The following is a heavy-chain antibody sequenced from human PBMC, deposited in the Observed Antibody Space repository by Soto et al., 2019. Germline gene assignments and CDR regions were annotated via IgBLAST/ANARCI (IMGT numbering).Heavy chain of an antibody. J-gene: IGHJ4*02. Sequence: SETLSLTCTVSGGSFSSGGYYWSWIRQLPGKGLEWIGYIYYSGSTYYNPSLKSRFTISLDTSRNQFSLKLSSVTAADTAVYYCARATSFSGHHGYWGQGTLVTVSS. CDR3: ARATSFSGHHGY. CDR1: GGSFSSGGYY. CDR2: IYYSGST. D-gene: IGHD2-8*02. V-gene: IGHV4-31*03.